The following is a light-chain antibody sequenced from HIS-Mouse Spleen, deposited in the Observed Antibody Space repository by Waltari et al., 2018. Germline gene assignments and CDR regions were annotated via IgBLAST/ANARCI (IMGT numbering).Light chain of an antibody. J-gene: IGKJ3*01. CDR1: QDISNY. V-gene: IGKV1-33*01. CDR2: DAS. CDR3: QQYDNLHRLT. Sequence: DIQMTQSSSSLSASVGDSVTITCQASQDISNYLNWYQQKPGKAPKLLIYDASHLETGVPSRFSGGGSGTDFTFTISSLQPEDIATYYCQQYDNLHRLTFGPGTKVDIK.